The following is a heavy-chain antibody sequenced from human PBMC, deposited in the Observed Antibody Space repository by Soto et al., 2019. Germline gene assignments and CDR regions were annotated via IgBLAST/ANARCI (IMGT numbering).Heavy chain of an antibody. J-gene: IGHJ6*03. CDR3: ARESGGATATLDYYYFYMDV. Sequence: VQLAQSGAEVKKPGASVKVSCKTSGDSFNDYYIHWVRQAPGQGLEWMGWINPNRGARKYAQKFQGRVTVTRDTSIRTVYMELSSLRSDDTAVYYCARESGGATATLDYYYFYMDVWGKGTTVIVSS. D-gene: IGHD5-12*01. CDR1: GDSFNDYY. CDR2: INPNRGAR. V-gene: IGHV1-2*02.